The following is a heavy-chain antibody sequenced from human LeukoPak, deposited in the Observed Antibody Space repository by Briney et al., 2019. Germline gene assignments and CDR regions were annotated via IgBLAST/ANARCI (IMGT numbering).Heavy chain of an antibody. CDR3: ARGVAASSGWYLDAFDI. D-gene: IGHD6-19*01. J-gene: IGHJ3*02. Sequence: SETLSLTCTVSGGPISSGSYYWSWIRQPAGKGLEWIGRIYTSGSTNYNPSLKSRVTISVDTSKNQFSLKLGSVTAADTAVYYRARGVAASSGWYLDAFDIWGQGTMVTVSS. CDR2: IYTSGST. CDR1: GGPISSGSYY. V-gene: IGHV4-61*02.